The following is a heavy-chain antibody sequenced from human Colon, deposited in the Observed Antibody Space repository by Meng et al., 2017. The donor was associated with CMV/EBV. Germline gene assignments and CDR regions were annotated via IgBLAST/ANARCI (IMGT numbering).Heavy chain of an antibody. Sequence: SCAASGYTVSNYAIHWVRQAPGKGLEWVAVISYDGSNKNYADSVKGRFTVSRDNSKNTVYLQMNSLRADDTAVYYCARAIALAAFFHYWGQGTLVTVSS. CDR3: ARAIALAAFFHY. CDR1: GYTVSNYA. CDR2: ISYDGSNK. D-gene: IGHD6-19*01. J-gene: IGHJ4*02. V-gene: IGHV3-30*04.